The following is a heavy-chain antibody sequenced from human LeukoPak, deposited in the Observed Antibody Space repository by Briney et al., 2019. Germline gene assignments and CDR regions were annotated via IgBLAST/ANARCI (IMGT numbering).Heavy chain of an antibody. CDR2: INHSGST. J-gene: IGHJ5*02. Sequence: SETLSLTCAAYGGSFSGYYWSWIRQPPGKGLEWIGEINHSGSTNYNPSLKSRVTISVDTSKNQFSLKLSSVTAADTAVHYCARGRGYCSSTSCHGRRSWFDPWGQGTLVTVSS. CDR1: GGSFSGYY. V-gene: IGHV4-34*01. D-gene: IGHD2-2*01. CDR3: ARGRGYCSSTSCHGRRSWFDP.